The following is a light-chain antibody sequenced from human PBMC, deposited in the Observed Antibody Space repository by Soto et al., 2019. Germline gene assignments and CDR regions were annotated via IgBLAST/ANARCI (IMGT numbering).Light chain of an antibody. Sequence: QAVVTQPPSASGTPGQRVIMSCSGSSSNIGSKTVNWYQHVPGTTPKLLDYSDNQRPSGVPDLFSGSKSGTSASLAISGLQSEDEADYYCAAWDDSLRVVFGGGTKLTVL. V-gene: IGLV1-44*01. CDR2: SDN. CDR3: AAWDDSLRVV. CDR1: SSNIGSKT. J-gene: IGLJ3*02.